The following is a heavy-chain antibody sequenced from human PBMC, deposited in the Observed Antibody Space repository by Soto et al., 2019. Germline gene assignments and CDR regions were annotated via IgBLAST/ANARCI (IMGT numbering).Heavy chain of an antibody. CDR3: AREGASGFGMDV. Sequence: SETLSLTCNVSGGSIRSNYWSWIRQPAGKALEWIGRIYTSGTTNYNPSLKSRATMLIDTSKNQFSLILSSVTAADTGVYYCAREGASGFGMDVWRQGPTVTVSS. V-gene: IGHV4-4*07. J-gene: IGHJ6*02. D-gene: IGHD1-26*01. CDR2: IYTSGTT. CDR1: GGSIRSNY.